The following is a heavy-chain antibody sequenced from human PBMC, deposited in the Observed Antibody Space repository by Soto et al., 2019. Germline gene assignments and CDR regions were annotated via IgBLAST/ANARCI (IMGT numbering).Heavy chain of an antibody. J-gene: IGHJ3*02. CDR2: ILVDGRT. CDR3: AKATATGGGAFDI. D-gene: IGHD2-8*02. Sequence: GGSLRLSCAASGFICSSYDMSWVRQAPGKGLEWVSTILVDGRTFYVDSVKGRFTISRDSSQNTVYLQMNSLTAGDTALYYCAKATATGGGAFDICGQGTTVTVSS. V-gene: IGHV3-23*01. CDR1: GFICSSYD.